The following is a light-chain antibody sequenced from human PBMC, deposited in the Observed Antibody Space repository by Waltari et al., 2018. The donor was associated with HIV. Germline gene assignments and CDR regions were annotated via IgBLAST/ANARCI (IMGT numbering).Light chain of an antibody. J-gene: IGKJ4*01. V-gene: IGKV1-NL1*01. CDR2: AAS. Sequence: DIQMTQSPSSLSASLVDRVTITCRASQTIDNSVAWYQHTPGKAPKLLLSAASRLETGVPSRFSGSGSGTNYSLTISSLQPDDFATYYCQQSYSAPLTFGGGTKLEIK. CDR1: QTIDNS. CDR3: QQSYSAPLT.